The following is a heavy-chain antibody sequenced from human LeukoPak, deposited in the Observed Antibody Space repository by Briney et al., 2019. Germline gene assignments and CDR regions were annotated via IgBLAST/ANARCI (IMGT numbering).Heavy chain of an antibody. V-gene: IGHV3-30*18. CDR1: GFTFSNYG. Sequence: GGSLRLSCAVSGFTFSNYGMHWVRQAPGKGLEWVAAISYDGSNKYYADSVKGRFTISRDNSKNTLYLQMNSLRAEDTAVYYCAKDQGILAAGHLDYWGQGTLVTVSS. D-gene: IGHD6-13*01. J-gene: IGHJ4*02. CDR3: AKDQGILAAGHLDY. CDR2: ISYDGSNK.